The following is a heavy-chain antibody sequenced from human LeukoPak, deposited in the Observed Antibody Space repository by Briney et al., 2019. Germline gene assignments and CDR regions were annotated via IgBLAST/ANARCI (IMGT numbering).Heavy chain of an antibody. J-gene: IGHJ5*02. Sequence: TGGSLRLSCAASGFTVSSNYMSWVRQAPGKGLEWVSVIYSGGSTYYADSVKGRFTISRDNSKNTLYLQMNSLRAEDTAVYYCARGRAAVAVWGDWSDPWGQGTLVTVSS. D-gene: IGHD6-19*01. V-gene: IGHV3-66*01. CDR2: IYSGGST. CDR1: GFTVSSNY. CDR3: ARGRAAVAVWGDWSDP.